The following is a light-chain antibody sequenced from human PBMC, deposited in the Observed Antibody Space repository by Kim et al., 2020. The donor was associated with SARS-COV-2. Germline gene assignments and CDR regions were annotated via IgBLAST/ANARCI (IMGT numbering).Light chain of an antibody. CDR2: GAS. CDR3: QQTYSSPHT. CDR1: QTITNS. J-gene: IGKJ2*01. V-gene: IGKV1-39*01. Sequence: DIQMTQSPSPLSASIGDRVTITCRTSQTITNSLNWYQHRGGSAPKLLISGASTLQRGVPARFSGSGSGTDFILTISRLQPEDFATYYCQQTYSSPHTFGQGTKLEI.